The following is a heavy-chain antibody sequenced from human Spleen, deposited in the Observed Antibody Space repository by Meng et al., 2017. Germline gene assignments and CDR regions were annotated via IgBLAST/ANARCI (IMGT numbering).Heavy chain of an antibody. CDR2: IYHSGST. Sequence: SETLSLTCTVSGYSISSGYYWGWIRQPPGKGLEWIGSIYHSGSTYYNPSLKSRVTISVDTSKNQFSLKLSSVTAADTAVYYCARDWQGPYYYGMDVWGQGTTVTVSS. J-gene: IGHJ6*02. CDR1: GYSISSGYY. CDR3: ARDWQGPYYYGMDV. V-gene: IGHV4-38-2*02.